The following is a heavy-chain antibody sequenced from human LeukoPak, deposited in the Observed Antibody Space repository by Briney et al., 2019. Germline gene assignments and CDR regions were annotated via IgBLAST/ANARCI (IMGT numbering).Heavy chain of an antibody. CDR1: GFTFSSFA. Sequence: GGSLRLSCAASGFTFSSFAMHWVRQAPGKGLEWVAVISYDGSNKYYADSVKGRFTISRDNSKNTLYLQMNSLGAEDTAVYYCARDRERRFDYWGQGTLVTVSS. D-gene: IGHD1-1*01. V-gene: IGHV3-30-3*01. CDR2: ISYDGSNK. J-gene: IGHJ4*02. CDR3: ARDRERRFDY.